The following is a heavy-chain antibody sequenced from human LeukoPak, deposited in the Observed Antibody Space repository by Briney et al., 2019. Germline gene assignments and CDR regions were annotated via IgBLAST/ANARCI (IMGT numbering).Heavy chain of an antibody. V-gene: IGHV4-59*01. CDR2: IYYSGST. J-gene: IGHJ2*01. CDR1: GGSISSYY. CDR3: ARNYGDPGYFDL. Sequence: SETLSLTCTVSGGSISSYYWSWIRQPPGKGLEWIGYIYYSGSTNYNPSLKSRVTISVDTSKNQFSLKLSSVTAADTAVYYCARNYGDPGYFDLWGRGTLVTVSS. D-gene: IGHD4-17*01.